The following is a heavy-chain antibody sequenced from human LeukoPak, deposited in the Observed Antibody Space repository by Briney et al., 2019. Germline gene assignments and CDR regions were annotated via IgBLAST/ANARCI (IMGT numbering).Heavy chain of an antibody. V-gene: IGHV4-4*02. CDR3: ANYYESSGYRLDY. D-gene: IGHD3-22*01. Sequence: SETLSLTCAVSGGSISSSNWWTWVRQPPGKGLEWIGEIYHSGSTNYNPSLKSRVTMSVDKSKNQFSLELSSVTAADTAVYYCANYYESSGYRLDYWGQGTLVTVSS. CDR2: IYHSGST. J-gene: IGHJ4*02. CDR1: GGSISSSNW.